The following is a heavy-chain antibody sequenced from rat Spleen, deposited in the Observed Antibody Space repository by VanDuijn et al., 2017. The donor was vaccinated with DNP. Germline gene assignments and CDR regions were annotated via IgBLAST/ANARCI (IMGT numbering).Heavy chain of an antibody. D-gene: IGHD1-12*01. CDR1: GFTFSNYY. V-gene: IGHV5-27*01. J-gene: IGHJ3*01. CDR3: TRSDSYGFPY. CDR2: ISSGGGST. Sequence: EVQLVESGGGLVQPGRSLKLSCAASGFTFSNYYMAWVRQAPTKGLGLVAYISSGGGSTYYRDSVKGRFTISRDNAKNTLYLQMDSLRSEDTATYYCTRSDSYGFPYWGQGTLVTVSS.